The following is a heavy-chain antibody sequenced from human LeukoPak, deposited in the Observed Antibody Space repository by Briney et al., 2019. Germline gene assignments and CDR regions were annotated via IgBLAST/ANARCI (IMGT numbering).Heavy chain of an antibody. D-gene: IGHD3-10*01. V-gene: IGHV1-24*01. CDR2: FDPEDGET. J-gene: IGHJ4*02. CDR3: ATWLSTMVRGVIRLDY. Sequence: ASVKVSCKVSGYTLTELSMHWVRQAPGKGLEWMGGFDPEDGETIYAQKFQGRVTMTEDTSTDTAYMELSSLRSEDTAVYYCATWLSTMVRGVIRLDYWGQGTLVTVSS. CDR1: GYTLTELS.